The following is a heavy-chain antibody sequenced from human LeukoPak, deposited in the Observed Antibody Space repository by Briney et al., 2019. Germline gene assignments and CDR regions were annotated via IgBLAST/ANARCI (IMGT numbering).Heavy chain of an antibody. J-gene: IGHJ5*02. CDR2: IYPGDSDT. CDR1: GYSFTSYW. V-gene: IGHV5-51*01. CDR3: ARQIDGSGKNWFDP. Sequence: GESLEISCKGSGYSFTSYWIGWVRQMPGKGLGVMGIIYPGDSDTRYSPSFQGQVTILADKSISTAYLQWSSLKAWDTGMYYCARQIDGSGKNWFDPWGQGTLVTVSS. D-gene: IGHD3-10*01.